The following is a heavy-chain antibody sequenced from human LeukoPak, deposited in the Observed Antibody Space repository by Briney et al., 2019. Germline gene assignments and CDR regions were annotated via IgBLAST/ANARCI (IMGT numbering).Heavy chain of an antibody. V-gene: IGHV3-23*01. CDR2: IWGDGGNK. CDR1: GFTFSSYA. Sequence: GGSLRLSCAASGFTFSSYAMRWVRQAPGKGLEWVAVIWGDGGNKYYADSVKGRFTISRDNSKNTLYLQMNSLRGEDTAVYYGGKASSSWSPFYYWGEGTLVTVSS. D-gene: IGHD6-13*01. CDR3: GKASSSWSPFYY. J-gene: IGHJ4*02.